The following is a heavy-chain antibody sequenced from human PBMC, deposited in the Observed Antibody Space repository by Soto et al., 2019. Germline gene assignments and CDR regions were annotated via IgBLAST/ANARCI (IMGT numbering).Heavy chain of an antibody. CDR2: FYYTENT. CDR1: GGSISSKSYS. Sequence: SETLSLTCSVSGGSISSKSYSWGWIRQPPGKGLEWVGTFYYTENTYYNPSLKSRVTISVDTSKNQFSLKLSSVTAADTAMYYCASFKVNDRELDYWGQGTLVTVSS. J-gene: IGHJ4*02. CDR3: ASFKVNDRELDY. V-gene: IGHV4-39*07. D-gene: IGHD1-1*01.